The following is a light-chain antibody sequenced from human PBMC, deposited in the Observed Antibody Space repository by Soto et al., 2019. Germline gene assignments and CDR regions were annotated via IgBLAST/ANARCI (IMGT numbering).Light chain of an antibody. V-gene: IGKV1-5*01. Sequence: DIQMTQSPSTLSASVGDRVTITCRARQSISRWLAWYQQKPGKAPKLLIFDASNLQTGVPSRFFGSGSGTHFTLTIGSLQPEDIGTYYCQHYDNFPITFGQGTRLEIK. CDR3: QHYDNFPIT. CDR2: DAS. CDR1: QSISRW. J-gene: IGKJ5*01.